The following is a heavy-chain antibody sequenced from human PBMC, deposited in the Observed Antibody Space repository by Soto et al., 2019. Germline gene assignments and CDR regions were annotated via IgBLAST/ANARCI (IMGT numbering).Heavy chain of an antibody. CDR2: ISGSGGNT. Sequence: GESLKISCAASGFTFSSYAMNWVRQAPGKGLEWVSAISGSGGNTYYADSLKGRFTISRDNSKNTLYLQMNSLRAEDTAVYYCAKDPSYYYGSGFDYWGQGTLVTVSS. J-gene: IGHJ4*02. CDR3: AKDPSYYYGSGFDY. CDR1: GFTFSSYA. V-gene: IGHV3-23*01. D-gene: IGHD3-10*01.